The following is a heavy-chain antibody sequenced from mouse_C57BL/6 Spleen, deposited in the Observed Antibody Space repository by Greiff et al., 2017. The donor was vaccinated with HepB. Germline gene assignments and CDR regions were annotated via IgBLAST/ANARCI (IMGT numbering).Heavy chain of an antibody. V-gene: IGHV1-26*01. D-gene: IGHD4-1*01. J-gene: IGHJ4*01. CDR2: INPNNGGT. CDR3: ASKLGLYAMDY. CDR1: GYTFTDYY. Sequence: EVQLQQSGPELVKPGASVKISCKASGYTFTDYYMNWVKQSHGKSLEWIGDINPNNGGTSYNQKFKGKATLTVDKSSSTAYMELRSLTSEDSAVYYCASKLGLYAMDYWGQGTSVTVSS.